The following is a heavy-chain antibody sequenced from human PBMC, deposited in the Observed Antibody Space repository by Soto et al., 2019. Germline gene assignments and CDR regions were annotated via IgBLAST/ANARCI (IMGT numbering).Heavy chain of an antibody. D-gene: IGHD3-9*01. J-gene: IGHJ3*02. CDR3: ARDQTDYDILTGPDDAFDI. Sequence: ASVKVSCKASGYTFTSYAMHWVRQAPGQRLEWMGWINAGNGNTKYSQKFQGRVTITRDTSASTAYMELSSLRSEDTAVYYCARDQTDYDILTGPDDAFDIWGQGTMVTVSS. CDR2: INAGNGNT. CDR1: GYTFTSYA. V-gene: IGHV1-3*01.